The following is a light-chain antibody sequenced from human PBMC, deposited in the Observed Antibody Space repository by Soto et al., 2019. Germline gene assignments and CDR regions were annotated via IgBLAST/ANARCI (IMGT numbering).Light chain of an antibody. CDR2: LRS. V-gene: IGKV2-28*01. J-gene: IGKJ1*01. CDR3: MQVLQTPPWT. CDR1: QSPLFSADGNTH. Sequence: DPVKTQAPLSLPVTRGEPASTACTSSQSPLFSADGNTHVDWYLQKPGQSPQLLIYLRSNRASGVPDRFSGSGSGTDFTLKLSRVEAEDVGVYYCMQVLQTPPWTFGQGTKVHIK.